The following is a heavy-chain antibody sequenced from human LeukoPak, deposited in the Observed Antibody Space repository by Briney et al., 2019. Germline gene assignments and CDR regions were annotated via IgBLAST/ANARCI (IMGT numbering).Heavy chain of an antibody. V-gene: IGHV3-30*18. J-gene: IGHJ4*02. Sequence: GRSLRLSCAASGFSFSSNVMHWVRQAPGKGLEWVAQISHDGNDKYYADSVKSRFTISRDNSKNTLFLQLDSPRAEDTAVYFCAKVGIGYYYPFDYWGQGTLVTVSS. D-gene: IGHD3-22*01. CDR1: GFSFSSNV. CDR3: AKVGIGYYYPFDY. CDR2: ISHDGNDK.